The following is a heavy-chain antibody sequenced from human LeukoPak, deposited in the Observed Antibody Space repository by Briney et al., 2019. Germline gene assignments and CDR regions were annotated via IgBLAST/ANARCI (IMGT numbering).Heavy chain of an antibody. Sequence: ASVRVSCKASGYTFTTYHMQWVRQAPGQGLEWVGMIDTSDGNTNYAQKFQGRVTMTRDTSTSTVYMELISLSSEDTAVYYCATERTGGTWFDLWGQGTLVTVSS. D-gene: IGHD2-8*02. J-gene: IGHJ5*02. V-gene: IGHV1-46*01. CDR2: IDTSDGNT. CDR3: ATERTGGTWFDL. CDR1: GYTFTTYH.